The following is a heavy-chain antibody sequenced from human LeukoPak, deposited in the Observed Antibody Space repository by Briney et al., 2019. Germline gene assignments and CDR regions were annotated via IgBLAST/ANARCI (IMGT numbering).Heavy chain of an antibody. D-gene: IGHD2-2*01. CDR2: INHSGST. J-gene: IGHJ4*02. Sequence: SETLSLTCAVYGGSFSGYYWSWIRQPPGKGLEWIGEINHSGSTNYNPSLKSRVTTSVDTSKNQFSLKLSSVTAADTAVYYCARRDIVVVPAASRFDYWGQGTLVTVSS. CDR3: ARRDIVVVPAASRFDY. V-gene: IGHV4-34*01. CDR1: GGSFSGYY.